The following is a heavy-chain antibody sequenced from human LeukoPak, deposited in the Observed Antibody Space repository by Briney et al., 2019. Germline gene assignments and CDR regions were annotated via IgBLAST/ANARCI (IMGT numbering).Heavy chain of an antibody. J-gene: IGHJ6*03. CDR2: ISHDGENN. D-gene: IGHD3-10*01. CDR3: ASIVLLWFGESSLAAGNVDMDV. CDR1: GFTFSSYE. Sequence: PGGSLRLSCAASGFTFSSYEMNWVRQAPGKGLEWVAVISHDGENNYYIDSVKGRFTISRDNSKNTLYLQMNSLRREDTGVYYCASIVLLWFGESSLAAGNVDMDVWGKGTTVAVSS. V-gene: IGHV3-30*03.